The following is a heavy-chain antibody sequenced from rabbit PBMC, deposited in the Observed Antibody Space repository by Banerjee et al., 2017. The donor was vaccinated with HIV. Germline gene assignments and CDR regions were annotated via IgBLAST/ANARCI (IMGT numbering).Heavy chain of an antibody. J-gene: IGHJ6*01. CDR3: SRDTCSSFSSYGIDL. Sequence: QEQLVESGGGLVKPEGSLTLTCKASGFDFSNKAVMCWVRQAPGKGLQWIACINAVTGSAVYATWAKGRFTISKTSSTTVTLLMTSLTVADTATYFFSRDTCSSFSSYGIDLWGQGTLVTVS. D-gene: IGHD6-1*01. CDR2: INAVTGSA. CDR1: GFDFSNKAV. V-gene: IGHV1S45*01.